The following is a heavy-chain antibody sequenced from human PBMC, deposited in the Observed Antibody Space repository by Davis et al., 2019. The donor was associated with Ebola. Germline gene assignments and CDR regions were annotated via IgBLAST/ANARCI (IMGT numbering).Heavy chain of an antibody. CDR3: ATTQWLREFDN. J-gene: IGHJ4*02. Sequence: GGSLRLSCTTSGFTFGDYAMTWVRQAPGKGLKWVSVIYDQSSAYADAVRGRFIISRDKSNNTLYLQMNSLRVDDTAVYYCATTQWLREFDNWGQGTLVTVSS. D-gene: IGHD6-19*01. V-gene: IGHV3-53*05. CDR1: GFTFGDYA. CDR2: IYDQSS.